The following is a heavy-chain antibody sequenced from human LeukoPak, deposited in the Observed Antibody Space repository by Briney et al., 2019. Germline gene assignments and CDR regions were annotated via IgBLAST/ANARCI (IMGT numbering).Heavy chain of an antibody. CDR2: MNPNSGNT. V-gene: IGHV1-8*02. J-gene: IGHJ4*02. Sequence: GASVKVSCTASRYTFTSYDINCVRQASGQGLEWMGWMNPNSGNTGYAQKFQGRVTMTRNTSISTAYMELSSLRSEDTAVYYCARGPRIAAADYWGQGTLVTVSS. CDR3: ARGPRIAAADY. D-gene: IGHD6-13*01. CDR1: RYTFTSYD.